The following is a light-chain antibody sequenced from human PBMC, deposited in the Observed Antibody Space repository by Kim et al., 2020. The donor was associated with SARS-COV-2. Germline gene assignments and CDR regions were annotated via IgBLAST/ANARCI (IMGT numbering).Light chain of an antibody. CDR2: AAS. CDR1: QSISTY. CDR3: QQSHTTPLLT. J-gene: IGKJ4*01. Sequence: DIQMTQSPSSLAASVGDRVTIACRASQSISTYLNWYQQKPGKAPKLLIYAASSLQSGVPSRFSGSGSGTDFTLTISSLQPEDFATYYCQQSHTTPLLTFGGGTKVDIK. V-gene: IGKV1-39*01.